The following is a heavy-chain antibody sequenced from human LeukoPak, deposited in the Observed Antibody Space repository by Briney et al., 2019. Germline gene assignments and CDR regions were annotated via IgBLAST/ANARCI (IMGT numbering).Heavy chain of an antibody. V-gene: IGHV4-30-4*08. CDR3: ARDSIAARLGPEGGYYYYMDV. CDR2: IYYSGST. Sequence: SETLSLTCTVSGGSISSGDYYWSWIRQPPGKGLEWIGYIYYSGSTYYNPSLKSRVTISVDTSKNQFSLKLSSVTAADTAVYYCARDSIAARLGPEGGYYYYMDVWGKGTTVTVSS. J-gene: IGHJ6*03. D-gene: IGHD6-6*01. CDR1: GGSISSGDYY.